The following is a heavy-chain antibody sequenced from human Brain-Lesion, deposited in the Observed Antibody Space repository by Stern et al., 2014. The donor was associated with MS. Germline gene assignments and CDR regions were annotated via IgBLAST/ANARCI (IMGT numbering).Heavy chain of an antibody. V-gene: IGHV4-39*01. J-gene: IGHJ4*02. Sequence: VQLVESGPGLVKPSETLSLTCTVSGGSISSSTYYWAWIRQPPGKGLEWIGNIYYSGFTYYNPSLKSRVTMSVDMSKNQFPLKLSSVTAADTAIYYCARHDSVPRPSQLYSARDRGPGYFDYWGQGTLVTVSS. CDR2: IYYSGFT. CDR1: GGSISSSTYY. CDR3: ARHDSVPRPSQLYSARDRGPGYFDY. D-gene: IGHD1-26*01.